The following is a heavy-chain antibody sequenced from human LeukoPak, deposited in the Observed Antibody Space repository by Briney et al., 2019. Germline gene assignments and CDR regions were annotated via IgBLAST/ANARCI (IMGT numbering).Heavy chain of an antibody. Sequence: SETLSLTCAVSGGSGGSISSSNYWSWVRQPPGKGLEWIGEIYHSGSTNYNPSLKSRVTISVDKSKNQFSLKLSSVTAADTAVYYCARRGWLKRGDHDSGLNYYYYYGMDVWGQGTTVTVSS. CDR2: IYHSGST. V-gene: IGHV4-4*02. CDR3: ARRGWLKRGDHDSGLNYYYYYGMDV. CDR1: GGSGGSISSSNY. D-gene: IGHD3-16*01. J-gene: IGHJ6*02.